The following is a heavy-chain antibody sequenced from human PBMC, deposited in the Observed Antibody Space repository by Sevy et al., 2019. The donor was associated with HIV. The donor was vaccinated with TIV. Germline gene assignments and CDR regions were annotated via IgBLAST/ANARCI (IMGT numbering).Heavy chain of an antibody. Sequence: GGFLRLSCAASGFTFSDYAMHWVRLAPGKGLEWVALMSYDGSNQYYADSVKGRFTISRDNSKNTLYLQMNSLRVEDVDVYYCAKGDGALTGIDPWGQGTLVTVSS. CDR2: MSYDGSNQ. V-gene: IGHV3-30*18. CDR1: GFTFSDYA. D-gene: IGHD7-27*01. CDR3: AKGDGALTGIDP. J-gene: IGHJ5*02.